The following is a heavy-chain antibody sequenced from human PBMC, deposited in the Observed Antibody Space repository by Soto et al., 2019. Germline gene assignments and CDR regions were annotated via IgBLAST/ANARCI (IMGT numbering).Heavy chain of an antibody. V-gene: IGHV1-3*01. CDR2: INAGNGNT. CDR1: GYTFTSYA. Sequence: ASVKVSCKASGYTFTSYAMHWVRQAPGQRLEWMGGINAGNGNTKYSQKFQGRVTITRDTSASTAYMELSSLRSEVTAVYYCASGRVPAATGFDHWGQRSLVTVS. D-gene: IGHD2-2*01. J-gene: IGHJ5*01. CDR3: ASGRVPAATGFDH.